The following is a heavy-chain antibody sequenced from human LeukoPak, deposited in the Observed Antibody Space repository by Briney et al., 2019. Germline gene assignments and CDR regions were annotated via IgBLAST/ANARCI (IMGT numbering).Heavy chain of an antibody. CDR1: GFTFSNYV. J-gene: IGHJ4*02. CDR3: AKTGLYSSSSRGYFDY. V-gene: IGHV3-23*01. D-gene: IGHD6-6*01. Sequence: PGGSLRLSCAASGFTFSNYVIGWVRQPPGEGLQWVSVISGSGITTYYARSVKGRFTISRDNSKNTLYLQMNNLRAEDTAIYYCAKTGLYSSSSRGYFDYWGQGTLVTVSS. CDR2: ISGSGITT.